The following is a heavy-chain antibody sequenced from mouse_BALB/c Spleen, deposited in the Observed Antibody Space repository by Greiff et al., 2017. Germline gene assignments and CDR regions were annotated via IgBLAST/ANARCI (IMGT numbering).Heavy chain of an antibody. CDR3: ASYGNYRYFDV. J-gene: IGHJ1*01. Sequence: VQLQQSGAELARPGASVKLSCKASGYTFTRYWMQWVKQRPGQGLEWIGAIYPGDGDTRYTQKFKGKATLTADKSSSTAYMQLSSLASEDSAVYYCASYGNYRYFDVWGAGTTVTVSA. CDR2: IYPGDGDT. CDR1: GYTFTRYW. D-gene: IGHD2-1*01. V-gene: IGHV1-87*01.